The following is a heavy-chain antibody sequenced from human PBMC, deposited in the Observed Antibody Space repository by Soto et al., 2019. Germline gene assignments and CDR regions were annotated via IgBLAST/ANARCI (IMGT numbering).Heavy chain of an antibody. V-gene: IGHV1-18*01. Sequence: ASVKVSCKASGYTFTSYGISWARQAPGQGLEWMGWISAYNGNTNYAQKLQGRVTMTTDTSTSTAYMELRSLRSDDTAVYYCARETYDFWSGYYPSYYYYMDVWGKGTTVNVSS. D-gene: IGHD3-3*01. J-gene: IGHJ6*03. CDR2: ISAYNGNT. CDR3: ARETYDFWSGYYPSYYYYMDV. CDR1: GYTFTSYG.